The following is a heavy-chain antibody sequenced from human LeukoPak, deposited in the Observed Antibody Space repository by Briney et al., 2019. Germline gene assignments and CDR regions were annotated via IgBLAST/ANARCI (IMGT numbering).Heavy chain of an antibody. CDR3: ARDGPYSSSSEVGDY. CDR1: GFPFSSQW. V-gene: IGHV3-7*01. Sequence: GGSLRLSCAASGFPFSSQWMSWVRQAPGKGLEWVANVNQGGTEKYYVDSVKGRFTISRDNAENSLYLQMNSLRAEDTAVYYCARDGPYSSSSEVGDYWGQGTLVTVSS. J-gene: IGHJ4*02. CDR2: VNQGGTEK. D-gene: IGHD6-6*01.